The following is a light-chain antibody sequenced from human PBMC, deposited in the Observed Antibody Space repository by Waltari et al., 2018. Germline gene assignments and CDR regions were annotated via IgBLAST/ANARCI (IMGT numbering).Light chain of an antibody. Sequence: EIVMTQSLESLSVSLGARATINCTSSQGLRSVSSNKNSVAWYQQKPGLPPKLLIYWASIRDSGVPDRFTGSGSGTDFTLTINSLQPEDAAIYYCQQLYSNPHTFGPGTKL. J-gene: IGKJ3*01. CDR3: QQLYSNPHT. V-gene: IGKV4-1*01. CDR1: QGLRSVSSNKNS. CDR2: WAS.